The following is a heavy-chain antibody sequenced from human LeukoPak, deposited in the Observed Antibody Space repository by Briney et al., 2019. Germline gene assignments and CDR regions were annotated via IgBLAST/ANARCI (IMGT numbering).Heavy chain of an antibody. V-gene: IGHV3-30-3*01. Sequence: GGSLRLSCAASGFTFSSYAMHWVRQAPGKGLEWVAVISYDGSNKYYADSVKGRFTISRDNAKNTLYLQMNSLRAEDTAVYYCARDRLNYFDPWGQGTLVTVSS. J-gene: IGHJ5*02. D-gene: IGHD3-10*01. CDR1: GFTFSSYA. CDR2: ISYDGSNK. CDR3: ARDRLNYFDP.